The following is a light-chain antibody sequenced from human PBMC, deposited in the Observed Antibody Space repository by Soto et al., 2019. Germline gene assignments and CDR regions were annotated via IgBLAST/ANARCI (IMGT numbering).Light chain of an antibody. CDR1: QSVGSN. CDR3: QQYYHRWT. V-gene: IGKV3-15*01. Sequence: EIVMTQSPATLSVSPGERVTLSCRARQSVGSNIAWYQQKPGQGPRLLIYGASTRAAGIPARFSGSVSGTEFTLTISSLQSEDFAVYFCQQYYHRWTFGPGNKVDIK. J-gene: IGKJ1*01. CDR2: GAS.